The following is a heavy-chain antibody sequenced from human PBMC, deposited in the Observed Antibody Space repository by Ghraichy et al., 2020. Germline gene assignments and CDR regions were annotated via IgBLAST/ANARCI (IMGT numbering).Heavy chain of an antibody. J-gene: IGHJ4*02. CDR1: GGSFSGYY. V-gene: IGHV4-34*01. Sequence: SETLSLTCAVYGGSFSGYYWSWIRQPPGKGLEWIGEINHSGSTNYNPSLKSRVTISVDTSKNQFSLKLSSVTAADTAVYYCARGRVTGTTRNYFDYWGQGTLVTVSS. CDR2: INHSGST. CDR3: ARGRVTGTTRNYFDY. D-gene: IGHD1-7*01.